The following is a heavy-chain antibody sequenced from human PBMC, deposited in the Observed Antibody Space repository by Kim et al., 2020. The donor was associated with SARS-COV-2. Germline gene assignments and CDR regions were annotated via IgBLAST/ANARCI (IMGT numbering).Heavy chain of an antibody. J-gene: IGHJ5*02. V-gene: IGHV6-1*01. CDR1: GDSVSSNSAA. D-gene: IGHD6-19*01. Sequence: SQTLSLTCAISGDSVSSNSAAWNWIRQSPSRGLEWLGRTYYRSKWYNDYAVSVKSRITINPDTSKNQFSLQLNSVTPEDTAVYYCARDQRIAVAGYNWVDPWGQGTLVTVSS. CDR2: TYYRSKWYN. CDR3: ARDQRIAVAGYNWVDP.